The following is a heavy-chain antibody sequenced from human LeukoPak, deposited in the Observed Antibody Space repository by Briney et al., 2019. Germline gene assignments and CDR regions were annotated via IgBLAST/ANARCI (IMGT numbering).Heavy chain of an antibody. CDR1: GFTFSSYG. CDR3: AKDLGWFGDKSYGMDV. J-gene: IGHJ6*02. Sequence: GRSLRLSCAASGFTFSSYGMHWVRQAPGKGLEWVAVISYDGSNKYYADSVKGRFTISRDNSKNTLYLQMNSLRAEDTAVYYCAKDLGWFGDKSYGMDVWGQGTTVTVSS. CDR2: ISYDGSNK. V-gene: IGHV3-30*18. D-gene: IGHD3-10*01.